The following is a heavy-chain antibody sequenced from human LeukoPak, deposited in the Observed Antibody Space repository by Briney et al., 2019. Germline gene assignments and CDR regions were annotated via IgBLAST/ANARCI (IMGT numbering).Heavy chain of an antibody. V-gene: IGHV3-21*01. CDR3: ARASGNSDYVWGYYYYYYMDV. CDR1: GFTFSSYS. CDR2: ISSSSSYI. D-gene: IGHD3-16*01. Sequence: GGSLRLSCAASGFTFSSYSINWDRQAPGKGLEWVSSISSSSSYIYYADSVKGRFTISRDNARNSLYLQMNSLRAEDTAVYYCARASGNSDYVWGYYYYYYMDVWGKGTTVTISS. J-gene: IGHJ6*03.